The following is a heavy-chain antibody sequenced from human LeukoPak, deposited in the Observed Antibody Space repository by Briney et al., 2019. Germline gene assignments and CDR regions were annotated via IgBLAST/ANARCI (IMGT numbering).Heavy chain of an antibody. V-gene: IGHV3-23*01. Sequence: PGGSLRLTCAASGFTFSNYVMIWVRQGPGEGLQWVSAINIPGGGTYYADSVKGRFTISRDNSKNALYLQMNSLRVEDTAIYYCAKAPQGYNTYALPANWGQGTLVTVSS. J-gene: IGHJ4*02. CDR1: GFTFSNYV. CDR3: AKAPQGYNTYALPAN. D-gene: IGHD5-12*01. CDR2: INIPGGGT.